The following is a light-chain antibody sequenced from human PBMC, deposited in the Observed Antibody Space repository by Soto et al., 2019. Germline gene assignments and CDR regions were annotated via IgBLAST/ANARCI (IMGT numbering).Light chain of an antibody. J-gene: IGKJ4*01. V-gene: IGKV3D-15*01. CDR3: QQYNNLPLT. Sequence: EIVMTQSPVPLSVSPGERATLSCRASQSVSSDLAWYQQKPGQAPRLLIYGASTRATGIPARFSGSGSGTEFTLTISSLQAEDFAVYYCQQYNNLPLTCGGGTKVEIK. CDR1: QSVSSD. CDR2: GAS.